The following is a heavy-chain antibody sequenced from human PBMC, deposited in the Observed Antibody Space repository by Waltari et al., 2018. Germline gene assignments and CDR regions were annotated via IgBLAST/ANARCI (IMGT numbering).Heavy chain of an antibody. CDR1: GGSFSGYY. Sequence: QVQLQQWGAGLLKPSETLSLTCAVYGGSFSGYYWSWIRQPPGKGLEWIGEINHSGSTNYNPSLKIRVTISLDTSKNQFSLKLSSVTAADTAVYYCARGREVVVVPAANHWYFDLWGRGTLVTVSS. D-gene: IGHD2-2*01. CDR2: INHSGST. V-gene: IGHV4-34*01. CDR3: ARGREVVVVPAANHWYFDL. J-gene: IGHJ2*01.